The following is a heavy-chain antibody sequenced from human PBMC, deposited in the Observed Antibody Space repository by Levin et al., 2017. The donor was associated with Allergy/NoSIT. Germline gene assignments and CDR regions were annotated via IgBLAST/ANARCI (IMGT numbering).Heavy chain of an antibody. D-gene: IGHD2-2*01. J-gene: IGHJ4*02. Sequence: AGGSLRLSCAASGFTFSSYYMHWVRQAPGKGLAWVSNIHTDTSVTNYEDSVKGRFTISRDNAKKTLYLQMNSLRAEDTAVYYCARGGCRATSCLDYWGQGTLVTVSS. V-gene: IGHV3-74*01. CDR2: IHTDTSVT. CDR1: GFTFSSYY. CDR3: ARGGCRATSCLDY.